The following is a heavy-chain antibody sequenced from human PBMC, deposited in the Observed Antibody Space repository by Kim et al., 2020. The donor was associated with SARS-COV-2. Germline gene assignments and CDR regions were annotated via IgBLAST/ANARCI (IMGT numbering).Heavy chain of an antibody. CDR1: GGSFSGYY. J-gene: IGHJ3*02. CDR2: INHSGST. Sequence: SETLSLTCAVYGGSFSGYYWSWIRQPPGKGLEWIGEINHSGSTNYNPSLKSRVTISVDTSKNQFSLKLSSVTAADTAVYYCARVTCRFSYYYGSGTRDAFDIWGQGTMVTVSS. CDR3: ARVTCRFSYYYGSGTRDAFDI. D-gene: IGHD3-10*01. V-gene: IGHV4-34*01.